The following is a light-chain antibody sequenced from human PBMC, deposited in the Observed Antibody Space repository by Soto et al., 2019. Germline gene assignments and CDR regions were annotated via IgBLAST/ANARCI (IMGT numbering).Light chain of an antibody. V-gene: IGLV2-11*01. CDR3: CSYAGSFIFV. CDR2: DVS. J-gene: IGLJ1*01. Sequence: QSALTQPPSASGSPGQSVTISCTGTSSDIGNYNYVSWYQQYPGKAPKLIIYDVSKRPSGIPDRFFGSKFGNTASLTMSGLQAEDEADYYCCSYAGSFIFVFGTGTKV. CDR1: SSDIGNYNY.